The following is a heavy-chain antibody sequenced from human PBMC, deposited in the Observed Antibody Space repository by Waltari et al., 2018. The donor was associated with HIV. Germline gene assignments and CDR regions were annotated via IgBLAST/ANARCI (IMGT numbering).Heavy chain of an antibody. J-gene: IGHJ6*02. CDR3: ARGDIPYYYGMDV. Sequence: EAQLVGSGGGLVHPGGSLRLSCVASGFNFGAYSMNWVRQAPGSVLEWISYMSSGERTITYADSGRGRFTISRDSARNSLYLQMNSMGPEDTAGYYCARGDIPYYYGMDVWGQGTTVTVS. CDR1: GFNFGAYS. CDR2: MSSGERTI. V-gene: IGHV3-48*01. D-gene: IGHD2-21*01.